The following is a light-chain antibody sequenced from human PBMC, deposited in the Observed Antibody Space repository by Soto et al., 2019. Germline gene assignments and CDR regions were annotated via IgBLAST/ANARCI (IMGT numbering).Light chain of an antibody. Sequence: IVLTQSPGTLSLSPGERATLSCRASQSVGSNYLAWYKQKPGQAPRLLIYGASSRATGIPDRFSGSGSGTDFTLTIRRLEPEDFAVYYCQHHGTSAYTFGQGTTLEIK. V-gene: IGKV3-20*01. J-gene: IGKJ2*01. CDR3: QHHGTSAYT. CDR1: QSVGSNY. CDR2: GAS.